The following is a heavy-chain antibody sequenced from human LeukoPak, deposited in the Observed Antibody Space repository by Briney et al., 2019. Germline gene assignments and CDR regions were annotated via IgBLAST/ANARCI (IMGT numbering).Heavy chain of an antibody. CDR3: AHSHYCSSTSCYSGGEDYFDY. CDR2: IYWDDDK. V-gene: IGHV2-5*02. CDR1: GFSLSTSGVG. J-gene: IGHJ4*02. D-gene: IGHD2-2*01. Sequence: SGPTLLQPTQTLTLTFTFSGFSLSTSGVGVGWIRQPPGKALEWLALIYWDDDKRYSPSLKSRLTITKDTSKNQVVLTMTNMDPVDTATYYCAHSHYCSSTSCYSGGEDYFDYWGQGTLVTVSS.